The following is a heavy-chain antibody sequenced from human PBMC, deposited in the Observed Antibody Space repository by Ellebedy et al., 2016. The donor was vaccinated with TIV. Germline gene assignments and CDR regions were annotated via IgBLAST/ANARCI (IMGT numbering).Heavy chain of an antibody. D-gene: IGHD3-16*02. Sequence: SVKVSCXASGGNFNSIPFSWVRLPPGQGLEWLGRIIPLLDKPNYAQNFQDRVTITADKSTSTAYMAVRSLTSEDTAVYFCARTDRYDAFDMWGQGTLVTVSS. CDR1: GGNFNSIP. CDR3: ARTDRYDAFDM. V-gene: IGHV1-69*02. CDR2: IIPLLDKP. J-gene: IGHJ3*02.